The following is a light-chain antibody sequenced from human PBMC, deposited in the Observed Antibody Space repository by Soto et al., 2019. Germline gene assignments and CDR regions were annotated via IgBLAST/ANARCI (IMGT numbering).Light chain of an antibody. CDR2: KAS. Sequence: DIQMTQSPSTLSASVGDRFTITCRASQSISSWLAWYQQKPGKAPKLLIYKASSLESGVPSRFSGSGSGTELTLTISSLQPDDFATYYCQQYNSYSRTFGQGTKVDIK. V-gene: IGKV1-5*03. J-gene: IGKJ1*01. CDR1: QSISSW. CDR3: QQYNSYSRT.